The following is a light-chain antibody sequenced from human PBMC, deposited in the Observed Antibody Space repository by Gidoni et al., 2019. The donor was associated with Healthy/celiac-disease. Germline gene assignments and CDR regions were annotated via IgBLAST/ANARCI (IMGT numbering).Light chain of an antibody. CDR1: QSIERG. V-gene: IGKV1-39*01. J-gene: IGKJ3*01. CDR3: QQSHSFPFT. CDR2: ATS. Sequence: DIQMTQSPSSLSASVGDRVTITCRASQSIERGLNWYQQKPGKAPNLLIYATSILQSGVPSRFSGSGSGTDFTLTISSLQPEDFATYSCQQSHSFPFTFGPGTKVDI.